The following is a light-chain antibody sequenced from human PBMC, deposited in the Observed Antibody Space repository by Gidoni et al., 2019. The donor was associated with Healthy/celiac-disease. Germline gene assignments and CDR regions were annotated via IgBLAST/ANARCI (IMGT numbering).Light chain of an antibody. CDR3: QQYNSWPALT. CDR2: GAS. Sequence: EIVMTQSPATLFVSPGERAPLTCRASQSVSSNLAWYQQKPGQAPKLLIYGASTRATGVPARFSGSGSGTEFTLTISSLQSEDVAVYYCQQYNSWPALTFGGGTKVEIK. V-gene: IGKV3-15*01. J-gene: IGKJ4*01. CDR1: QSVSSN.